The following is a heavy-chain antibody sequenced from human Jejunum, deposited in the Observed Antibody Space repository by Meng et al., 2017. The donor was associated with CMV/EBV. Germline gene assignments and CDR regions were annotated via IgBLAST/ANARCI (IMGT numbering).Heavy chain of an antibody. CDR1: EFSFNSQN. CDR2: ISSTSSYI. J-gene: IGHJ6*02. Sequence: EFSFNSQNMNWVRQAPGKGLEWVASISSTSSYIYYADSVKGLFTISRDNAKNSLYLQMDSLRVEDTAVYYCANQMPWNYYHGMNLWGQGTTVTVSS. D-gene: IGHD1-7*01. V-gene: IGHV3-21*01. CDR3: ANQMPWNYYHGMNL.